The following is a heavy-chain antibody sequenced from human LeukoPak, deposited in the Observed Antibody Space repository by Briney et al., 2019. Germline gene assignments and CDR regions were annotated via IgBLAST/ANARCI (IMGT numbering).Heavy chain of an antibody. CDR1: GGSISSYY. Sequence: SETLSLTCTVSGGSISSYYWSWIRQPPGKGLEWIGYIYYSGSTNYNPSLRGRVTISVDMSKNQFSLRLTSVTAADTALYYCARAPAGPPYYYMDVWGKGTTVTVSS. J-gene: IGHJ6*03. CDR2: IYYSGST. CDR3: ARAPAGPPYYYMDV. V-gene: IGHV4-59*12.